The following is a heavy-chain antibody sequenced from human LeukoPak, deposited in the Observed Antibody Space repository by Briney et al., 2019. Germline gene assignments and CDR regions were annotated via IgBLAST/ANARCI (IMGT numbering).Heavy chain of an antibody. V-gene: IGHV4-39*07. D-gene: IGHD5-18*01. Sequence: SETLSLTCTVSGDSISSNSYYWGWIRQPPGKGLEWIGSMYYSGSTYYNSSLKSRVTISVDTSKNQFSLKLSSVTAADTAVYYCARQFYTAIVLFWFDPWGLGTLVTVSS. CDR2: MYYSGST. CDR1: GDSISSNSYY. CDR3: ARQFYTAIVLFWFDP. J-gene: IGHJ5*02.